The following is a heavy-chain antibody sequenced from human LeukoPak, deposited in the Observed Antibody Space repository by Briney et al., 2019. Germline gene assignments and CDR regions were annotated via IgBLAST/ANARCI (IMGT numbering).Heavy chain of an antibody. J-gene: IGHJ3*02. V-gene: IGHV4-34*01. D-gene: IGHD3-22*01. CDR1: GGSFSGYY. CDR2: INHSGST. Sequence: SETLSLTCAVHGGSFSGYYWSWIRQPPGKGLEWIGGINHSGSTNYNPSLKSRVSISVDTTKNQFSLKLSSVTAADTAVYYCASPSGGSSGYYDAFDIWGQGTMVTVSS. CDR3: ASPSGGSSGYYDAFDI.